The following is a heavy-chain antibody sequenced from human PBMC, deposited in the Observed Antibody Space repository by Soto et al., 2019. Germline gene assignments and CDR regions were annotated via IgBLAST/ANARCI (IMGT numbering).Heavy chain of an antibody. D-gene: IGHD3-22*01. CDR3: ARHRFNYYDDTVYYYFDY. Sequence: ASVKVSCKASGYSFTSYGISWVRQAPGQGPEWMGWISGHNGNTNHPQSLQGRVTMTTDTSRNTAYMELRSLRSDDTAVYYCARHRFNYYDDTVYYYFDYWGQGALVTVSS. V-gene: IGHV1-18*04. J-gene: IGHJ4*02. CDR2: ISGHNGNT. CDR1: GYSFTSYG.